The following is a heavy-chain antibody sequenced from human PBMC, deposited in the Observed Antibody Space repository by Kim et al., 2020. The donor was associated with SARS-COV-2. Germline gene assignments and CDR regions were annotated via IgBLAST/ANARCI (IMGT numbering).Heavy chain of an antibody. D-gene: IGHD6-19*01. CDR1: GGSISSYY. CDR2: IYYSGST. Sequence: SETLSLTCTVSGGSISSYYWSWIRQPPGKGLEWIGYIYYSGSTNYNPSLKSRVTISVDTSKNQFSLKLSSVTAADTAVYYCARVASNSGWYDLYYGMDVWGQGTTVTVSS. J-gene: IGHJ6*02. V-gene: IGHV4-59*01. CDR3: ARVASNSGWYDLYYGMDV.